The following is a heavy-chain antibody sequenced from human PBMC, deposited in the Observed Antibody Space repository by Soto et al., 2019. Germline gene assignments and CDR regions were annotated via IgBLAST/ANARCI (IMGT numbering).Heavy chain of an antibody. CDR3: ARDLYSDAFDI. CDR2: INPNSGGT. D-gene: IGHD2-15*01. CDR1: GYRFNNNG. J-gene: IGHJ3*02. Sequence: ASVKVSCKASGYRFNNNGISWVRQAPGQGLEWMGWINPNSGGTNYAQKFQGWVTMTRDTSISTAYMELSRLRSDDTAVYYCARDLYSDAFDIWGQGTMVTVSS. V-gene: IGHV1-2*04.